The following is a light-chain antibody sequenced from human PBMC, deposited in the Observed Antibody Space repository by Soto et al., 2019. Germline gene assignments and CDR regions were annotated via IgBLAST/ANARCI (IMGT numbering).Light chain of an antibody. CDR1: QGITNW. CDR2: AAS. J-gene: IGKJ4*01. CDR3: QQDNSFPLT. Sequence: DIQRTQSPSAVSASVGYRVTFTFLASQGITNWLAWYQQKPGKAPKLLIYAASGLPSGVPSRFSGSGSGTDFTLTISSLQPEDFATYYCQQDNSFPLTFGGRAKVDI. V-gene: IGKV1-12*01.